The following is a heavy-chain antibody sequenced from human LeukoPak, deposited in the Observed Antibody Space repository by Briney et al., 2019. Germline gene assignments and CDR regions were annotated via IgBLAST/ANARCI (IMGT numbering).Heavy chain of an antibody. V-gene: IGHV6-1*01. Sequence: SQTLSLTCAISGDSVSTYRAVWAWFRQSPSRGLEWLGRTYYRSKWSADFAVSVKSRITINPDTSKNQFSLQLNSVTPEDTAVYYCARSRGAIVDYWGQGTLVTVSS. CDR1: GDSVSTYRAV. CDR2: TYYRSKWSA. CDR3: ARSRGAIVDY. J-gene: IGHJ4*02.